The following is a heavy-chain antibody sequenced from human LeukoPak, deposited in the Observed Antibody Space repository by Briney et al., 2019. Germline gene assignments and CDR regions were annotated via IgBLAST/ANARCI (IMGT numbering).Heavy chain of an antibody. D-gene: IGHD6-13*01. CDR2: IYPGDSVT. CDR3: ARHLRSLEQQPIGGAFDY. V-gene: IGHV5-51*01. CDR1: GYSFTRYW. J-gene: IGHJ4*02. Sequence: GESLKISCKGSGYSFTRYWIGWVRQIPGKGLEWMGTIYPGDSVTRNSPSFQGQVTISAYKSISTAYLQWSSLKASDTAMYYCARHLRSLEQQPIGGAFDYWGQGTLVTVSA.